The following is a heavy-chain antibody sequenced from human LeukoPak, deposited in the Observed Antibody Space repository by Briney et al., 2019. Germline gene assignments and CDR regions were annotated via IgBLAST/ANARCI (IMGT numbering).Heavy chain of an antibody. J-gene: IGHJ4*02. V-gene: IGHV3-21*01. CDR3: TRDVPTYYYDSSGYYVPLDY. Sequence: GGSLRLSCAASGFTFSSYSMNWVRQAPGKGLEWVSSISSSSSYIYYADSVKGRFTISRDNAKNSLYLQMNSLRAEDTAVYYCTRDVPTYYYDSSGYYVPLDYWGQGTLVTVSS. CDR2: ISSSSSYI. CDR1: GFTFSSYS. D-gene: IGHD3-22*01.